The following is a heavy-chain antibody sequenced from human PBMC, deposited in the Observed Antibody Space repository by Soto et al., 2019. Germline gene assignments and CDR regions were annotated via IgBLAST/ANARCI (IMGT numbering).Heavy chain of an antibody. CDR2: INEDGSEK. D-gene: IGHD3-16*01. J-gene: IGHJ4*02. V-gene: IGHV3-7*03. Sequence: GGSLRLSCAASGFSFSLFWMSWVRQTPGKGLEWVTNINEDGSEKFFADSVKGRFTISRDNAKNSLSLQMNSLTADDTAVYYCARTGWPQSSYYFDYWGQGTLVTVSS. CDR1: GFSFSLFW. CDR3: ARTGWPQSSYYFDY.